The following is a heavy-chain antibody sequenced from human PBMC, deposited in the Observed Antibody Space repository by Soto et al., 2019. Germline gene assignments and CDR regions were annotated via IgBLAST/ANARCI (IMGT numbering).Heavy chain of an antibody. CDR2: INHSGST. CDR3: ARAQGVGANDAFDI. CDR1: GGSFSGYD. J-gene: IGHJ3*02. D-gene: IGHD1-26*01. Sequence: SETLSLTCAVYGGSFSGYDWSWIRQPPGKGLEWIGEINHSGSTNYNPSLKSRVTISVDTSKNQFSLKLSSVTAADTAVYYCARAQGVGANDAFDIWGQGTMVTVSS. V-gene: IGHV4-34*01.